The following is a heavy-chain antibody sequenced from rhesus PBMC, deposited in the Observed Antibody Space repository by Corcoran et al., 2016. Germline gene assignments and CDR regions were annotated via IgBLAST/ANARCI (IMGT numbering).Heavy chain of an antibody. J-gene: IGHJ4*01. CDR2: IGGSSGST. D-gene: IGHD1-44*02. V-gene: IGHV4-127*01. Sequence: QVQLQESGPGLVKPSETLSLTCAVSGYSISSGYGWSWIRQPPGKGLEWIGYIGGSSGSTNYNPSLKSRVTISKDTSKSQFSLKLSSVTAADTAVYYCARGLGALGDYWGQGVLVTVSS. CDR3: ARGLGALGDY. CDR1: GYSISSGYG.